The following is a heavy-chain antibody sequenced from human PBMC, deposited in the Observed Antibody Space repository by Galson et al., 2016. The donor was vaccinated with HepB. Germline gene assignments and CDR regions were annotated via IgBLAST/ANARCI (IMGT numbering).Heavy chain of an antibody. Sequence: SLRLSCAASGFTFSRYSMNWVRQAPGKGLEWVSYITGSSSSTKNYADSVKGRFTISRDNAKNSLYLQMNSVRDEDTAVYYCARDSGDGYTTKNFQHWGQGTLVTVSS. CDR1: GFTFSRYS. CDR3: ARDSGDGYTTKNFQH. D-gene: IGHD5-24*01. V-gene: IGHV3-48*02. J-gene: IGHJ1*01. CDR2: ITGSSSSTK.